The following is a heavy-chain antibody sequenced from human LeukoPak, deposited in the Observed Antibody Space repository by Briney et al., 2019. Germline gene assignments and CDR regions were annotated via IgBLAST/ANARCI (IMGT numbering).Heavy chain of an antibody. J-gene: IGHJ4*02. CDR3: ARDTSGYAEFDY. D-gene: IGHD3-22*01. CDR1: GFTFSSYG. Sequence: GGSLRLSCAASGFTFSSYGMTWVRQAPGKGLEWVSGISRSGGGTFYADSVKGRFTISRDNSKSTLHLQMNSLRAEDPAVYYCARDTSGYAEFDYWGQGNLVTVSS. V-gene: IGHV3-23*01. CDR2: ISRSGGGT.